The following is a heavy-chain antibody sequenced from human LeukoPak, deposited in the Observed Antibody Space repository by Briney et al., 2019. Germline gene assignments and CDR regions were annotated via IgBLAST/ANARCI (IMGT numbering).Heavy chain of an antibody. CDR3: ARSVVVTATLRYHYGMDV. CDR1: GGSVSSGGYY. Sequence: SETLSLTCAVSGGSVSSGGYYWSWIRQPPGKGLEWIGYIYYTGSATYNPSLKSRVTISVDTSKNQFSLKLSSVTAADTAVYYCARSVVVTATLRYHYGMDVWGQGTTVTVSS. V-gene: IGHV4-61*08. D-gene: IGHD2-21*02. CDR2: IYYTGSA. J-gene: IGHJ6*02.